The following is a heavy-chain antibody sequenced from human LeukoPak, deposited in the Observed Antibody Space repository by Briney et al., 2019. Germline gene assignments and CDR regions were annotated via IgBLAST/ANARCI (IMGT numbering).Heavy chain of an antibody. D-gene: IGHD1-20*01. CDR1: GYTFTSYY. CDR2: INPNSGGT. Sequence: ASVKVSCKASGYTFTSYYMHWVRQAPGQGLEWMGWINPNSGGTNYAQKFQGRVTMTRDTSISTAYMELSRLRSDDTAVYYCAREENYNWNDGRGGDYWGQGTLVTVSS. V-gene: IGHV1-2*02. J-gene: IGHJ4*02. CDR3: AREENYNWNDGRGGDY.